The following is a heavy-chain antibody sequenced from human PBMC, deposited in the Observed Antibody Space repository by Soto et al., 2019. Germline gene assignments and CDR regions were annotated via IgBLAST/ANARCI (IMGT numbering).Heavy chain of an antibody. V-gene: IGHV1-3*01. J-gene: IGHJ5*02. D-gene: IGHD6-13*01. CDR2: INAGSGNT. CDR3: ARVPSRWFDP. Sequence: ASVKVSCKASGYTFTSYAMHWVRQAPGQRLEWMGWINAGSGNTKYSQKFQGRVTITRDTSASTAYRELSSLRSEDTAVYYCARVPSRWFDPWGQGTLVTVSS. CDR1: GYTFTSYA.